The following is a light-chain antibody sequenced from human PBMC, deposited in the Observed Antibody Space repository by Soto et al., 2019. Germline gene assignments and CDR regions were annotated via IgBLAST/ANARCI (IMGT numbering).Light chain of an antibody. V-gene: IGKV3-11*01. Sequence: EIVLTQSPGTLSLSPGERATLSCRASQSVSSSYLAWYQQKPGQAPRLLIYDASNRATGIPARFSGSGSATDFTLTISSLEPEDFAVYYCQQRSSWITFGQGTRLEIK. CDR3: QQRSSWIT. CDR1: QSVSSSY. CDR2: DAS. J-gene: IGKJ5*01.